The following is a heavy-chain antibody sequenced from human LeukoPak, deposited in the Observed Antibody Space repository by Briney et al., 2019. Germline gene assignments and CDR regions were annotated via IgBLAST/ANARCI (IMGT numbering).Heavy chain of an antibody. D-gene: IGHD1-26*01. CDR3: ARDVGYSDY. Sequence: SETLSLTCAVSGGSISSYYWSWIRQPPGKGLEWIGYIYYSGSTNYNRSLKSRVTISVDTSKNQFSLKLSSVTAADTAVYYCARDVGYSDYWGQGTLVTVSS. J-gene: IGHJ4*02. CDR1: GGSISSYY. CDR2: IYYSGST. V-gene: IGHV4-59*01.